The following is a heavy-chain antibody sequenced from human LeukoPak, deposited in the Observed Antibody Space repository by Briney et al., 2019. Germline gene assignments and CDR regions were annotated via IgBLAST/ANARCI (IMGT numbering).Heavy chain of an antibody. CDR2: IYTSGST. CDR1: GGSISSGSYY. J-gene: IGHJ6*03. V-gene: IGHV4-61*02. Sequence: SETLSLTCTVSGGSISSGSYYWSWIRQPAGKGLEWIGRIYTSGSTNYNPSLKSRVTISVDTSKNQFSLKLSSVTAADTAVYYCARDASLYPAMDVWGKGTTVTVSS. CDR3: ARDASLYPAMDV. D-gene: IGHD2-8*01.